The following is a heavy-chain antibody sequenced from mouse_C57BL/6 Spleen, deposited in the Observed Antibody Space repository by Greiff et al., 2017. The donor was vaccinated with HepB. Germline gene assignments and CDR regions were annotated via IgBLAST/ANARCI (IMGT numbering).Heavy chain of an antibody. CDR3: ARGTGPAWFAY. D-gene: IGHD3-3*01. CDR2: IYPSDSET. J-gene: IGHJ3*01. Sequence: VQLQQPGAELVRPGSSVKLSCKASGYTFTSYWMDWVKQRPGQGLEWIGNIYPSDSETHYNQKFKDKATLTVDKSSSTAYMQLSSLTSEDSAVYYCARGTGPAWFAYWGQGTLVLSLQ. CDR1: GYTFTSYW. V-gene: IGHV1-61*01.